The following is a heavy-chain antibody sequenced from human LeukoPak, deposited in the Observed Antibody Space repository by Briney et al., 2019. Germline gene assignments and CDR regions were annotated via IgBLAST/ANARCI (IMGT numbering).Heavy chain of an antibody. J-gene: IGHJ6*04. CDR1: GDHSITYW. CDR2: IYPGDSDT. CDR3: ARAPLGGGWPFHGMDV. Sequence: GASLKISSKGSGDHSITYWIAWGRRMPGKGLEWMGIIYPGDSDTRYSPSFQDQVTISAHKSISTAYLQWSSLKASDTAMYYCARAPLGGGWPFHGMDVWGKGTTVTVSS. D-gene: IGHD6-19*01. V-gene: IGHV5-51*01.